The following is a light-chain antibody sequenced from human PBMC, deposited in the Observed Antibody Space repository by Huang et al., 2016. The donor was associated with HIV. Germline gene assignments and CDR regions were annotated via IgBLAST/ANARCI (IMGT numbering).Light chain of an antibody. V-gene: IGKV3-20*01. J-gene: IGKJ2*01. CDR2: GTS. Sequence: EIVLTQSPGTLSLSPGERATLSCRASQSVSSSSLAWYRQRPGQAPRLVIYGTSNRATGSPDRFSGSGSGTDFTLTISRLEPEDFAVYYCQQYGSSYTFGQGTKLEIK. CDR1: QSVSSSS. CDR3: QQYGSSYT.